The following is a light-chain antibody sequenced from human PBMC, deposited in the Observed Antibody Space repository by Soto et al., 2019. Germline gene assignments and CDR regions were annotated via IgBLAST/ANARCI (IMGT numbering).Light chain of an antibody. CDR3: HRYDAAVWT. V-gene: IGKV3-20*01. Sequence: EIVLTQSPGALSLSPGERVTLSCRASQTLTSRYLSWYQQKLGQSPRLLIYGASIRAPGIPDRFSGSGSGTDFTLTISRLEAEDVAMYYCHRYDAAVWTFGQGTKIEIK. CDR2: GAS. CDR1: QTLTSRY. J-gene: IGKJ1*01.